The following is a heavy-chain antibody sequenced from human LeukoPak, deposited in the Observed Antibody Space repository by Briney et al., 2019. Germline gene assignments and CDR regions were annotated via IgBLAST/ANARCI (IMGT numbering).Heavy chain of an antibody. CDR3: ARGCRDGYNCWFDP. Sequence: GGSLRLYCAASGFTFSSYAMHWVRQAPGKGLEWVAVISYDGSNKYYADSVKGRFTISRDNSKNTLYLQMNSLRAEDTAVYYCARGCRDGYNCWFDPWGQGTLVTVSS. J-gene: IGHJ5*02. CDR1: GFTFSSYA. D-gene: IGHD5-24*01. CDR2: ISYDGSNK. V-gene: IGHV3-30*01.